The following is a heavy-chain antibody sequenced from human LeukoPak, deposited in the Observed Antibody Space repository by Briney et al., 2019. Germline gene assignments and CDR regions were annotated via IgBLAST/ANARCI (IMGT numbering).Heavy chain of an antibody. V-gene: IGHV5-51*01. Sequence: GESLKISCKGSGYSFTSYWIGWVRQMPGKGLEWMGIIYPGDSDTRYSPSFQGQVTISADKSISTAYLQWSSLKASDTAMYYCARSGDSSGYYYLPEYFQHWGQGTLVTVSS. D-gene: IGHD3-22*01. CDR2: IYPGDSDT. CDR3: ARSGDSSGYYYLPEYFQH. CDR1: GYSFTSYW. J-gene: IGHJ1*01.